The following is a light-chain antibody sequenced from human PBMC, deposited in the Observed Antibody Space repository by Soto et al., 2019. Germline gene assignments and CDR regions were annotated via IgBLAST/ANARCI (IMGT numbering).Light chain of an antibody. CDR3: CSYAGSPRYV. J-gene: IGLJ1*01. CDR1: SSDVGGYNY. V-gene: IGLV2-11*01. CDR2: DVS. Sequence: QSALTQPRSVSGSPGQSVTISCPGTSSDVGGYNYVSWYQQHPGKSPKVMIYDVSDRPSGVPDRFSGSKSGNTASLTISGLQAEDEADYYCCSYAGSPRYVLGTGTKVTVL.